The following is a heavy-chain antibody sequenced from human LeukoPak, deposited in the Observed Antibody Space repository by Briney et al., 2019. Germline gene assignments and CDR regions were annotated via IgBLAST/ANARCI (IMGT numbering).Heavy chain of an antibody. J-gene: IGHJ6*02. V-gene: IGHV1-8*01. CDR2: MNPKSGNT. CDR1: GYTYTSYD. Sequence: ASVKVSCKASGYTYTSYDINWVRHATGQGLEWMGWMNPKSGNTGYAQKFQGRVTMTRNTSISTAYMELSSLRSEDTAVYYCARGRACSSTSCYWGLDYYYYGMDVWGQGTTVTVSS. CDR3: ARGRACSSTSCYWGLDYYYYGMDV. D-gene: IGHD2-2*01.